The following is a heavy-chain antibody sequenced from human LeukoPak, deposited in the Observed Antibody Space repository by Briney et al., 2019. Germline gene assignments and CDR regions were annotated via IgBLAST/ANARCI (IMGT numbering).Heavy chain of an antibody. J-gene: IGHJ5*02. V-gene: IGHV4-4*07. CDR1: GGSISSYY. D-gene: IGHD3-10*01. Sequence: SETLSLTCTVSGGSISSYYRSWLRQPAGTGLEGIGRIYTSGSTNYNPSLKSRVTMSVDTSKNQCSLKLSSVTAADTAVYYCARDLRLWFGETDWFDPWGQGTLVTVSS. CDR3: ARDLRLWFGETDWFDP. CDR2: IYTSGST.